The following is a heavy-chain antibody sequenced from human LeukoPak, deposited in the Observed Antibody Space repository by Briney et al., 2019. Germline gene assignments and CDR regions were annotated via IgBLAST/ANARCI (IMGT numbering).Heavy chain of an antibody. CDR2: INTNTGNP. V-gene: IGHV7-4-1*02. Sequence: GASVKVSCKASGYTFTSYAMNWVRQAPGQGLEWMGWINTNTGNPTYAQGFTGRFVFSLDTSVSTAYLQISSLKAEDTAVYYCARGERGYNWNPAFDYWGQGTLVTVSS. CDR3: ARGERGYNWNPAFDY. D-gene: IGHD1-1*01. J-gene: IGHJ4*02. CDR1: GYTFTSYA.